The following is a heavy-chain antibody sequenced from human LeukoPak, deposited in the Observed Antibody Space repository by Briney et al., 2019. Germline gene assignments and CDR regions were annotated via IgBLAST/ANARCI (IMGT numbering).Heavy chain of an antibody. Sequence: PSETLSLTCTVSGGSISSDDYYWAWIRQPPGKGLERIGAIYYNGKTYYNPSLKSRVTISVDTSKNQFSLNLSSVTAADTAVYYCARHMEGRAVAGTLGAFDIWGQGTMDTVSS. J-gene: IGHJ3*02. CDR1: GGSISSDDYY. CDR2: IYYNGKT. CDR3: ARHMEGRAVAGTLGAFDI. D-gene: IGHD6-19*01. V-gene: IGHV4-39*01.